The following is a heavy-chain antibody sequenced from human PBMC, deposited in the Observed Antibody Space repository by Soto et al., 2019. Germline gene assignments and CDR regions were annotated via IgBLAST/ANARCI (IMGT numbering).Heavy chain of an antibody. CDR3: ARPGIAAAPNDAFDI. J-gene: IGHJ3*02. D-gene: IGHD6-13*01. V-gene: IGHV5-51*01. CDR1: GYSFTSYW. Sequence: PGESLKISCKGSGYSFTSYWIGWVRQMPGKGLEWMGIIYPGDSDTRYSPSFQGQVTISADKSISTAYLQWSSLKASDIAIYYCARPGIAAAPNDAFDIWGQGTMVTVSS. CDR2: IYPGDSDT.